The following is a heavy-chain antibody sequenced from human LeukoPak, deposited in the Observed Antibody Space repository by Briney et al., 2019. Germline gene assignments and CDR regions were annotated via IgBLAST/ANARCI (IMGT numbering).Heavy chain of an antibody. V-gene: IGHV1-18*01. CDR2: ISSYNGDT. CDR3: ARMRTVTRAADY. D-gene: IGHD4-17*01. J-gene: IGHJ4*02. Sequence: GASLKVSCKTSGYSFNDYDINWVRQAPGQGLEWMGWISSYNGDTNYARNLQGRITMTTDTSTYTAYMELRSLRSDDTAVYYCARMRTVTRAADYWGQGTLVTVSS. CDR1: GYSFNDYD.